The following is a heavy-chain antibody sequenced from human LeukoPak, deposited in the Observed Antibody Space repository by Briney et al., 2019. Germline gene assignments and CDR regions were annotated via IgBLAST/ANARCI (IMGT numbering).Heavy chain of an antibody. V-gene: IGHV4-39*07. J-gene: IGHJ4*02. CDR1: GGSISSSSYY. Sequence: SETLSLTCTVSGGSISSSSYYWGWIRQPPGKGLEWIGSIYYSGSTYYNPSLKSRVTISVDTSKNQFSLKLSSVTAADTAVYYCAMQEDVDTAMEWGQGTLVTVSS. D-gene: IGHD5-18*01. CDR2: IYYSGST. CDR3: AMQEDVDTAME.